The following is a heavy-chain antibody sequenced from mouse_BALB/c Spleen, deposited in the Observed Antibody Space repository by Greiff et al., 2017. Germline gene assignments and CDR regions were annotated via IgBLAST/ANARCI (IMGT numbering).Heavy chain of an antibody. Sequence: EVQRVESGGGLVQPGGSRKLSCAASGFTFSSFGMHWVRQAPEKGLEWVAYISSGSSTIYYADTVKGRFTISRDNAKNTLYLQMSSLKSEDTAMYYCARDGYDYDVAYWGQGTLVTVSA. V-gene: IGHV5-17*02. D-gene: IGHD2-4*01. CDR1: GFTFSSFG. CDR3: ARDGYDYDVAY. CDR2: ISSGSSTI. J-gene: IGHJ3*01.